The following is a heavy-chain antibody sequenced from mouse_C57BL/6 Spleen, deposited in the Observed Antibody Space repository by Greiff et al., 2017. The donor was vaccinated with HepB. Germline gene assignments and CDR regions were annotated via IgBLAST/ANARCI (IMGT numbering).Heavy chain of an antibody. V-gene: IGHV5-4*01. CDR2: ISDGGSYT. J-gene: IGHJ4*01. CDR1: GFTFSSYA. CDR3: ARDIEYASMDY. D-gene: IGHD5-1*01. Sequence: EVHLVESGGGLVKPGGSLKLSCAASGFTFSSYAMSWVRQTPEKRLEWVATISDGGSYTYYPDNVKGRFTISRDNAKNNLYLQMSHLKSEDTAMYYCARDIEYASMDYWGQGTSVTVSS.